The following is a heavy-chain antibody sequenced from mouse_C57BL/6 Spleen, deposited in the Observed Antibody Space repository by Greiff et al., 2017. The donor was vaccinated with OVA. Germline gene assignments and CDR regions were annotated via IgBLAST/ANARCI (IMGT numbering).Heavy chain of an antibody. CDR2: IDPSDSYT. J-gene: IGHJ3*01. V-gene: IGHV1-50*01. D-gene: IGHD2-4*01. CDR1: GYTFTSYW. CDR3: ARSGLRESFAY. Sequence: QVQLQQPGAELVKPGASVKLSCKASGYTFTSYWMQWVKQRPGQGLEWIGEIDPSDSYTNYNQKFKGKATLTVDTSSSTAYMQLSSLTSEDSAVYYCARSGLRESFAYWGQGTLVTVSA.